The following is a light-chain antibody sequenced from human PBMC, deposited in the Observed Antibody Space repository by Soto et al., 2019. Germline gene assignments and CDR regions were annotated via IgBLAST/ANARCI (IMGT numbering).Light chain of an antibody. CDR3: QPRHRWVP. J-gene: IGKJ5*01. Sequence: MVLTQSAATLNLSPGERATLSCRASQSVSTYLAWFQQKPGQAPRLLIYDASTRATGIPARFSGSGSGTDFTLTISMLEPEDFAIYYCQPRHRWVPFGQRRRL. CDR2: DAS. CDR1: QSVSTY. V-gene: IGKV3-11*01.